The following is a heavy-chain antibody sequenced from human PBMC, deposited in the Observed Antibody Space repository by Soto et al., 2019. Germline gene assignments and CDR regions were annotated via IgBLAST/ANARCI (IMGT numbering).Heavy chain of an antibody. V-gene: IGHV3-33*01. CDR1: GFTFSSYG. CDR3: ARDGGETGTSGWFDP. Sequence: QVQLVESGGGVVQPGRSLRLSCAASGFTFSSYGMHWVRQAPGKGLEWVAVIWYDGSNKYYADSVKDRFTISRDNSKNTLYLQMNSLRAEDTAVYYCARDGGETGTSGWFDPWGQGTLVTVSS. D-gene: IGHD1-7*01. J-gene: IGHJ5*02. CDR2: IWYDGSNK.